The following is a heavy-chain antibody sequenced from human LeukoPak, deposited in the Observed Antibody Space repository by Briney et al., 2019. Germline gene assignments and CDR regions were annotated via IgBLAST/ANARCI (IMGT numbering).Heavy chain of an antibody. CDR2: ISWNSGSI. CDR3: ARVAGEFFTILGYSSYYYMDV. Sequence: GGSLRLSCAASGFTFDDYAMHWVRQAPGKGLEWVSGISWNSGSIGYADSVKGRFTISRDNAKNSLYLQMNSLRAEDTAVYYCARVAGEFFTILGYSSYYYMDVWGKGTTVTVSS. J-gene: IGHJ6*03. V-gene: IGHV3-9*01. D-gene: IGHD3-3*01. CDR1: GFTFDDYA.